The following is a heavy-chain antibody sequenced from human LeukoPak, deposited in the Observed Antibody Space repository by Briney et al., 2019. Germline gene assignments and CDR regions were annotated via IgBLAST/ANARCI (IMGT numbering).Heavy chain of an antibody. J-gene: IGHJ6*03. D-gene: IGHD6-19*01. CDR2: INPNSGGT. V-gene: IGHV1-2*02. CDR1: GYTFTGYY. Sequence: ASVKVSCKASGYTFTGYYMHWVRQAPGQGLEWMGWINPNSGGTNYAQKFQGRVTMTRDTSISTAYMELSRLRSDDTAVYYCARGGSSGWRDYYYYYYMDVWGKGTTVTVSS. CDR3: ARGGSSGWRDYYYYYYMDV.